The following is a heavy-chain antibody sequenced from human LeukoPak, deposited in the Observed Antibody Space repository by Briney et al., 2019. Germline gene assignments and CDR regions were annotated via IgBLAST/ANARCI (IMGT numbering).Heavy chain of an antibody. D-gene: IGHD2-2*01. V-gene: IGHV4-39*01. CDR3: ARVADCSSTSCYYYYYMDV. Sequence: RPSETLSLTCTVSGGSISSSSYYWGWIRQPPGKGLEWIGSIYYSGSTYYNPSLKSRVTISVDTSKNQFSLKLSSVTAADTAVYYCARVADCSSTSCYYYYYMDVWGKGTTVTISS. J-gene: IGHJ6*03. CDR2: IYYSGST. CDR1: GGSISSSSYY.